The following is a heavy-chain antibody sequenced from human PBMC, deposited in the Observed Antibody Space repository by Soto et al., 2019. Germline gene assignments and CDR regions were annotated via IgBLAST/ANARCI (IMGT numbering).Heavy chain of an antibody. V-gene: IGHV4-30-2*01. CDR2: IYHSGST. CDR1: GGSISSGGYS. Sequence: ALSLTCAVSGGSISSGGYSWSWIRQPPGKGLEWIGYIYHSGSTYYNPSLKSRVTISVDRSKNQFSLKLSSVTAADTAVYYCARGYSGKYYYGMDVWGQGTTVTVSS. CDR3: ARGYSGKYYYGMDV. D-gene: IGHD6-13*01. J-gene: IGHJ6*02.